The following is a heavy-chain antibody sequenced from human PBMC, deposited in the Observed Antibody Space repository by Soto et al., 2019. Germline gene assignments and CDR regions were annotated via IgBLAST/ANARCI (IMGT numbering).Heavy chain of an antibody. CDR1: GCSLRDYA. D-gene: IGHD6-13*01. J-gene: IGHJ6*04. Sequence: PGGSLRLSCTTSGCSLRDYAMNWVRQAPGKGMGWVSLISHSDEVRKHADSVTGRFTTSRYNSTNTLYLRMNSVRAEDTALYCCPRCPGRISCYGFRADVWGTGTTVTASS. V-gene: IGHV3-23*01. CDR2: ISHSDEVR. CDR3: PRCPGRISCYGFRADV.